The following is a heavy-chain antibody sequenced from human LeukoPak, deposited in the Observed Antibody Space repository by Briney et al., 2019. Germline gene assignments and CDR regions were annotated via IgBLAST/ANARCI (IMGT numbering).Heavy chain of an antibody. CDR1: GGSISSYY. V-gene: IGHV4-59*01. D-gene: IGHD2-15*01. CDR2: IHYSGST. J-gene: IGHJ4*02. CDR3: AREAPICSGGTCYDY. Sequence: SETLSLTCTVSGGSISSYYWSWIRQPPGEGLEWIGYIHYSGSTNYNPSLKSRVTISVDTSKNQFSLKLSSVTAADTAVYYCAREAPICSGGTCYDYWGQGTLVTVSS.